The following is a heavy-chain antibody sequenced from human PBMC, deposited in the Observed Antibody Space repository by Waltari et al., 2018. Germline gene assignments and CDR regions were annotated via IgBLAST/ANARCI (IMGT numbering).Heavy chain of an antibody. CDR3: AKESYGVADY. J-gene: IGHJ4*02. Sequence: QVQLVESGGGVVQPGRSLRLSCAASGFTFSSYGMHWGRQAPGKGLEWVEVISYDGSNKYYADSVKGRFTISRDNSKNTLYLQMNSLRAEDTAVYYCAKESYGVADYWGQGTLVTVSS. V-gene: IGHV3-30*18. D-gene: IGHD4-17*01. CDR1: GFTFSSYG. CDR2: ISYDGSNK.